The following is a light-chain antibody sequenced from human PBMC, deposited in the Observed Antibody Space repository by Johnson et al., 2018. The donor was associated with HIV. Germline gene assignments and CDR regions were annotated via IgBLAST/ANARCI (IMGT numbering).Light chain of an antibody. CDR1: TSNIGNNY. CDR3: GTWDSSLSAVYV. CDR2: ENN. Sequence: QSVLTQPPSVSAAPGQKVTISCSGSTSNIGNNYVSWYQQLPGTAPKLLIYENNKRPSGIPDRFSGSKSGTSATLGITGLQTGDEADYYCGTWDSSLSAVYVFGTVTKVTVL. V-gene: IGLV1-51*02. J-gene: IGLJ1*01.